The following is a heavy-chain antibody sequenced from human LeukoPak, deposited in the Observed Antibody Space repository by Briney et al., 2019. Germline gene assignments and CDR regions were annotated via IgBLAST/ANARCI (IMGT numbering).Heavy chain of an antibody. CDR3: ARVINFNWSDM. J-gene: IGHJ4*02. CDR2: INTNTRNP. Sequence: ASVKVSCTASGYTFTSYGISWVRQAPGQGLEWMGWINTNTRNPTYALGFTGRFVFSLDSSVSTAYLQITSLQAEDTAVYYCARVINFNWSDMWGQGTLVTVSS. CDR1: GYTFTSYG. V-gene: IGHV7-4-1*02. D-gene: IGHD3-3*01.